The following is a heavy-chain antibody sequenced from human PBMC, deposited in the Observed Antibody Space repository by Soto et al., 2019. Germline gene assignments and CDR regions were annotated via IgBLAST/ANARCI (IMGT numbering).Heavy chain of an antibody. CDR1: GFTFSSYA. Sequence: PGGSLRLSCAASGFTFSSYAMHWVRQAPGKGLEWVAVISYDGSNKYYADSVKGRFTISRDNSKNTLCLQMNSLRAEDTAVYYCERDDPIVGTDYCGQGTMVTVYS. CDR2: ISYDGSNK. D-gene: IGHD1-26*01. V-gene: IGHV3-30-3*01. J-gene: IGHJ4*02. CDR3: ERDDPIVGTDY.